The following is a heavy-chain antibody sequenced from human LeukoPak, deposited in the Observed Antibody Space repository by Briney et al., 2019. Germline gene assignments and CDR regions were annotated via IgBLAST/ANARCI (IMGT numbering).Heavy chain of an antibody. Sequence: GGSLRLSSAASGFTFSNAWMSWVRQAPGKGLEWVGRIKSKTDGGTTDYAAPVKGRFTISRDDSKNTLYLQMNSLKTEDTAVYYCTTDNWNYGGFDYWGQGTLVTVSS. V-gene: IGHV3-15*01. CDR3: TTDNWNYGGFDY. CDR2: IKSKTDGGTT. J-gene: IGHJ4*02. D-gene: IGHD1-7*01. CDR1: GFTFSNAW.